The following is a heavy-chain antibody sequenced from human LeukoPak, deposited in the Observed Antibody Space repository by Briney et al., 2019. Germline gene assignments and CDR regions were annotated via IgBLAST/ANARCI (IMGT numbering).Heavy chain of an antibody. CDR2: INPNSGGT. CDR1: GYTFTGYY. CDR3: ARSEMATSQCDY. Sequence: ASVKVSCKASGYTFTGYYMHWVRQAPGQGLEWMGWINPNSGGTNYAQKFQGWVTMTRDTSISTAYMELSRLRSDDTAVYYCARSEMATSQCDYWGQGTLVTVSS. D-gene: IGHD5-24*01. V-gene: IGHV1-2*04. J-gene: IGHJ4*02.